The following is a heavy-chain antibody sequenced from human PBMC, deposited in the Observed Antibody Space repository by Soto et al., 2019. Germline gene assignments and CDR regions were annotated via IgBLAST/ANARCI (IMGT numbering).Heavy chain of an antibody. CDR2: ISNSGST. D-gene: IGHD5-12*01. CDR3: VTSVQMATIPDL. Sequence: SETLSLTCTVSGGSLSRIGYYWSWIRQHPAKGLEWVGYISNSGSTYYNPSLKSRVAMSIDTSKNHVSLTLTSLTAADTAIYYCVTSVQMATIPDLWGQGTRVTVSS. J-gene: IGHJ5*02. V-gene: IGHV4-31*03. CDR1: GGSLSRIGYY.